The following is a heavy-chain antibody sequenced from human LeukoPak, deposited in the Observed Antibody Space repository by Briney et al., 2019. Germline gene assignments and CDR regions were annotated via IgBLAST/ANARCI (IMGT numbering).Heavy chain of an antibody. CDR2: IYYSGST. J-gene: IGHJ4*02. D-gene: IGHD3/OR15-3a*01. CDR1: GGSISSYY. Sequence: SETLSLTCTVSGGSISSYYWSWIRQPPGKGLEWIGYIYYSGSTNYNPSLKSRVTTSVDTSKNQFSLKVSSATAADTAVYYCARRTGYYDGLDYWGQGTLVTVSS. CDR3: ARRTGYYDGLDY. V-gene: IGHV4-59*01.